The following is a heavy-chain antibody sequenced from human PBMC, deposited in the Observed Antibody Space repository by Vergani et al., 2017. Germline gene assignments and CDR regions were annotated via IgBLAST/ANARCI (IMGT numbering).Heavy chain of an antibody. CDR2: INPNSGGT. J-gene: IGHJ3*02. CDR3: AVYCSGGEVCAVDI. CDR1: GYTFTGYY. Sequence: QVQLVQSGAEVKKPGASVKVSCTASGYTFTGYYMHWVRQAPGQGLEWMGWINPNSGGTNYEQKFQGRVTMTRDTSMSTAYRELSRLRSDDTAVYYCAVYCSGGEVCAVDIWGQGTMVTVSS. V-gene: IGHV1-2*02. D-gene: IGHD2-15*01.